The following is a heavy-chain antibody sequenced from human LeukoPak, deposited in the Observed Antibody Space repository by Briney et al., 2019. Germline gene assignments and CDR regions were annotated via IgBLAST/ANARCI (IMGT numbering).Heavy chain of an antibody. Sequence: LRLSCAASGFTFSDYYMSWIRQHPGKGLEWIGYIYYSGSTYYNPSLKSRVTISVDTSKNQFSLKLSSVTAADTAVYYCARGADSPGAFDIWGQGTMVTVSS. D-gene: IGHD2-21*01. CDR1: GFTFSDYY. CDR3: ARGADSPGAFDI. CDR2: IYYSGST. J-gene: IGHJ3*02. V-gene: IGHV4-31*02.